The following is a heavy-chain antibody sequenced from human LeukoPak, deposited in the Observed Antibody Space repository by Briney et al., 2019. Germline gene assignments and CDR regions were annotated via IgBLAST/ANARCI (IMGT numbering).Heavy chain of an antibody. D-gene: IGHD2-2*01. Sequence: GSLRLSCAASGFIFSSYAMSWVRQAPGKGLEWVSAISGSGGSTYYADSVKGRFTISRDNSKNTLYLQMNSLRAEDTAVYYCAKDPIVVVPAAMPDNWFDPWGQGTLVTVSS. V-gene: IGHV3-23*01. J-gene: IGHJ5*02. CDR1: GFIFSSYA. CDR3: AKDPIVVVPAAMPDNWFDP. CDR2: ISGSGGST.